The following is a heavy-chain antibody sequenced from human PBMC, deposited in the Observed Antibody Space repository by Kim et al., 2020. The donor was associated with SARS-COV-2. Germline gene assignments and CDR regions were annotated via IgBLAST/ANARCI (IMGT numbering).Heavy chain of an antibody. CDR1: GFTFSSYE. CDR3: ARGKWLSY. CDR2: ISSSDNTI. J-gene: IGHJ4*02. D-gene: IGHD3-22*01. V-gene: IGHV3-48*03. Sequence: GGSLRLSCAASGFTFSSYEMTWVRQAPGKGLEWVSYISSSDNTIYYADSVKGRFTISRDNAKNSLYLQMNSLRAEDTAVYYCARGKWLSYWGQGTLVTVSS.